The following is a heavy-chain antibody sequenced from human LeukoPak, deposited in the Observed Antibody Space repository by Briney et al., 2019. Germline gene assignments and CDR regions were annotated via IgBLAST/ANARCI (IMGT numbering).Heavy chain of an antibody. D-gene: IGHD3-22*01. Sequence: PGGSLRLSCAASGFTVSSNYMSWVRQAPGKGLEWVLVIYSGGSTYYADSVQGRFTSARDKSKNTLYLQMNSLRAEDTAVYYCAREVDSSGYYVDYWGQGTLVTVSS. CDR2: IYSGGST. V-gene: IGHV3-53*01. CDR1: GFTVSSNY. CDR3: AREVDSSGYYVDY. J-gene: IGHJ4*02.